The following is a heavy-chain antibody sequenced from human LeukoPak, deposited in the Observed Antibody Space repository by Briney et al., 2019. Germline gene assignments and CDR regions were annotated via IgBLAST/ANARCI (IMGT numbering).Heavy chain of an antibody. V-gene: IGHV3-74*01. D-gene: IGHD6-6*01. Sequence: GGSLRLSCAASGFTFSTYWMHWVRQVPGKGLVWVSGINTGGSSTAYADSVKGRFTISRDNAKNTLYLQMNSLRAEDTAVYYCARASSSSYRIDYWGQGTLVTVSS. CDR3: ARASSSSYRIDY. CDR1: GFTFSTYW. CDR2: INTGGSST. J-gene: IGHJ4*02.